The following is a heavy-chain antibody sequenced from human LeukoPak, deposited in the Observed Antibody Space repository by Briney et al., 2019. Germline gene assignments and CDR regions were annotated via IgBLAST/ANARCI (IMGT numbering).Heavy chain of an antibody. Sequence: GGSLRLSCAASGFTFSSYAMHWVRQAPGKGQEWVAVISYDGSNKYYADSVKGRFTISRDNSKNTLYLQMNSLRAEDTAVYYCARVYDILTGPDYYYYYYGMDVWSQGTTVTVSS. CDR1: GFTFSSYA. CDR3: ARVYDILTGPDYYYYYYGMDV. D-gene: IGHD3-9*01. V-gene: IGHV3-30-3*01. CDR2: ISYDGSNK. J-gene: IGHJ6*02.